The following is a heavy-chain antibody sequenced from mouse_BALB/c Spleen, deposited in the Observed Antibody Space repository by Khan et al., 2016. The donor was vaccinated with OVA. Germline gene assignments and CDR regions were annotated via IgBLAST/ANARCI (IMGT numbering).Heavy chain of an antibody. J-gene: IGHJ4*01. D-gene: IGHD2-10*01. CDR3: ARAYYGNDYYAMDY. Sequence: EVELVESGGDLVKPGGSLKVSCAASGFTFSSYGMSWVRQTPDKRLEWVATISSGGRYTYFPDSVQGRFTISRDNAKNTLYLQMSSLKSADTAMYYCARAYYGNDYYAMDYWGQGTSVTVAS. CDR2: ISSGGRYT. V-gene: IGHV5-6*01. CDR1: GFTFSSYG.